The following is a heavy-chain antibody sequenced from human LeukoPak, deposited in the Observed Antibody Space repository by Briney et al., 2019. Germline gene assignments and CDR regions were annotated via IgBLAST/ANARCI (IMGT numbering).Heavy chain of an antibody. J-gene: IGHJ3*01. Sequence: SETLSLTCAVYGGSFSGYYWSWIRQPPGKGLEWIGEINHSGSTNYNPSLKSRVTILVDTSKNQFSLNLNSVTAADTAVYYCARRVSLYAAFDVWGQGTMVTVSS. CDR3: ARRVSLYAAFDV. CDR2: INHSGST. CDR1: GGSFSGYY. V-gene: IGHV4-34*01. D-gene: IGHD3-16*02.